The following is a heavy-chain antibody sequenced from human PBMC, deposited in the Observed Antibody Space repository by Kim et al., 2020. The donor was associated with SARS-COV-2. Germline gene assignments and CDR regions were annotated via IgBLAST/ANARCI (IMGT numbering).Heavy chain of an antibody. D-gene: IGHD3-3*01. V-gene: IGHV1-18*01. CDR3: ARRFPYYDFWSGYYQDFRDYYGMDV. CDR1: GYTFTSYG. CDR2: ISAYNGNT. Sequence: ASVKVSCKASGYTFTSYGISWVRQAPGQGLEWMGWISAYNGNTNYAQKLQGRVTMTTDTSTSTAYMELRSLRSDDTAVYYCARRFPYYDFWSGYYQDFRDYYGMDVWGQGTTVAVSS. J-gene: IGHJ6*02.